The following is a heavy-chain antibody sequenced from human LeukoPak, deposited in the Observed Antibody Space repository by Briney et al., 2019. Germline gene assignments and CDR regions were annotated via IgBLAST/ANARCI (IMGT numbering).Heavy chain of an antibody. D-gene: IGHD1-1*01. CDR1: GFAFNYFG. CDR3: ARTSWNDVPYLDY. V-gene: IGHV3-30*03. CDR2: ISYDGSNK. Sequence: GGSLRLSCAASGFAFNYFGMNWVRQAPGKGLEWVAVISYDGSNKYYADSVKGRFTISRDNAKNSLYLQMNSLRAEDTAVYYCARTSWNDVPYLDYWGQGTLVTVSS. J-gene: IGHJ4*02.